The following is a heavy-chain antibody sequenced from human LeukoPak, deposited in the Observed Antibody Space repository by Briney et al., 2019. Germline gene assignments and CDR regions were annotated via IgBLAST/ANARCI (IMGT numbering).Heavy chain of an antibody. V-gene: IGHV3-15*01. CDR3: TTGAGCSSTSCWDAFDI. Sequence: GGSLRLSCAASRFTFSNAWMSWVRQAPGKGLEWVGRIKSKTDGGTTDYAAPVKGRFTISRDDSKNTLYLQMNSLKTEDTAVYYCTTGAGCSSTSCWDAFDIWGQGTMVTVSS. CDR2: IKSKTDGGTT. J-gene: IGHJ3*02. D-gene: IGHD2-2*01. CDR1: RFTFSNAW.